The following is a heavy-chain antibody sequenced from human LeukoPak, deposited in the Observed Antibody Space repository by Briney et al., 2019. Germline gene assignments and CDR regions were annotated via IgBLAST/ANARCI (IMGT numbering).Heavy chain of an antibody. V-gene: IGHV3-30*18. J-gene: IGHJ4*02. CDR1: GFTFRSYG. CDR2: ISSEGRTT. D-gene: IGHD3-22*01. Sequence: GGSLRLSCAASGFTFRSYGIHWVRQAPGKGLEWVAVISSEGRTTYYADSVKGRFTISRDNSKSTMYVQMNSLRTEDAAVYYCAKDALGLNYYDSSGYPYCFDYWGQGTLVTVSS. CDR3: AKDALGLNYYDSSGYPYCFDY.